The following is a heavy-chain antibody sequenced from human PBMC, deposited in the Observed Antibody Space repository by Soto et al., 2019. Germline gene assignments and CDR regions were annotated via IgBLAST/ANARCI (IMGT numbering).Heavy chain of an antibody. CDR2: IYYSGST. D-gene: IGHD4-4*01. CDR1: GGSISSGGYY. V-gene: IGHV4-31*03. J-gene: IGHJ4*02. CDR3: ARDRNTNLDY. Sequence: SETLSLTCTVSGGSISSGGYYWSWIRQHPGKGLEWIGYIYYSGSTYYNPSLKSRVTISVDTSKNQFSLKLSSVTAADTAVYYCARDRNTNLDYWGQGTLVTVSP.